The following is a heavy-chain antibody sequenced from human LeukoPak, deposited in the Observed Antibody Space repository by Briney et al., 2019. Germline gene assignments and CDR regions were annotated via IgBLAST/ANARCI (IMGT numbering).Heavy chain of an antibody. CDR3: ARDPSRGLYYFDH. Sequence: PGGSLRLSCAASGLIVSSNYMSWVRQAPGKGLAWVSALYSGGSIYFADSVKGRFSISRDNSKNTLFLQMNSLRAEDTAVYDCARDPSRGLYYFDHWGQGTLVTVSS. CDR2: LYSGGSI. J-gene: IGHJ4*02. D-gene: IGHD3-10*01. CDR1: GLIVSSNY. V-gene: IGHV3-53*01.